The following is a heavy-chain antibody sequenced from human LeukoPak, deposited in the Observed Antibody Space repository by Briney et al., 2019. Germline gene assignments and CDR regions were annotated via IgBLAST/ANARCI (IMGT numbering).Heavy chain of an antibody. J-gene: IGHJ4*02. CDR3: TTGHYSGTL. CDR1: GFTVSTKY. V-gene: IGHV3-66*01. Sequence: GGSLRLSCAVSGFTVSTKYMSWVRQAPGKGLEWVSVIYREGSTYYADSVKGRFTISRDNSKNTLYLQMNSLRAEDTAVYYCTTGHYSGTLGGQGTLVIVSS. CDR2: IYREGST. D-gene: IGHD1-26*01.